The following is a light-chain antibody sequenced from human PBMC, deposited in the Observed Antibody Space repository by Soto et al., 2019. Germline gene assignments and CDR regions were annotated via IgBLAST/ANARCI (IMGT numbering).Light chain of an antibody. Sequence: SVLPQPASVSGSPGHSLTISCTGTSSDIAPYNYVSWYQQHPGKAPKLIIYEVSYRPSGISNRFSGSKSGNTASLTISGLQAEDEADYYCSSYTSSTDYVFGTGTKVTVL. CDR2: EVS. CDR3: SSYTSSTDYV. CDR1: SSDIAPYNY. J-gene: IGLJ1*01. V-gene: IGLV2-14*01.